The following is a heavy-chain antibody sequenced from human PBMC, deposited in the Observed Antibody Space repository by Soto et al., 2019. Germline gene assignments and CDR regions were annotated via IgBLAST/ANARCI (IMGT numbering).Heavy chain of an antibody. CDR3: ARYDSVWFDP. Sequence: QVQLQESGPGLVKPSETLSLTCTVSGGSVSSGSYYWSWIRQPPGKGLEWIGYIYYSGSTNYNPSLKSRVTISVDTSKNQFSLKLSSVTAADTAVYYCARYDSVWFDPWGQGTLVTVSS. CDR1: GGSVSSGSYY. V-gene: IGHV4-61*01. J-gene: IGHJ5*02. D-gene: IGHD3-3*01. CDR2: IYYSGST.